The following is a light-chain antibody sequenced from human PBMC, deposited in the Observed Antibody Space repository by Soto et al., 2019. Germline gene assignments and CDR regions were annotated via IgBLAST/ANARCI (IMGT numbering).Light chain of an antibody. J-gene: IGKJ1*01. CDR2: GAS. CDR3: QQYNNWPT. V-gene: IGKV3-15*01. CDR1: QSVNSN. Sequence: EIVMTQSPATLSVSPGERATLSCRASQSVNSNLAWYQQKPGQAPRLLIYGASTRATGVPARFSGSGSGTEFTLTVSSLQSEEFAVNFCQQYNNWPTFGQGTKVEIK.